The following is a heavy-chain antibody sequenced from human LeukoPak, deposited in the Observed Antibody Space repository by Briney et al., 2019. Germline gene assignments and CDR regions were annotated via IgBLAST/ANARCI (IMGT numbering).Heavy chain of an antibody. CDR1: GYTFSAYG. D-gene: IGHD6-13*01. CDR3: ARDSHIAGVAYYFDY. CDR2: ISAYTGNT. Sequence: ASVKVSCKASGYTFSAYGTSWVRQAPGQGLEWMGYISAYTGNTSYAQNLQGRLTMTTDTSTSTAYMELRSLRSDDTAFYYCARDSHIAGVAYYFDYWGQGTLVTVSS. J-gene: IGHJ4*02. V-gene: IGHV1-18*01.